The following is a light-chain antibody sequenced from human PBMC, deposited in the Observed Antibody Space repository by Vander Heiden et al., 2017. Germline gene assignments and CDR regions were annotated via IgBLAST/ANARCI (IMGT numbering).Light chain of an antibody. Sequence: DIVMTQSPDSLAVSLGERATINCKSSQSLLSSSLAWYQQRPGQPPKLLIYWTSTRGSGVPDRFRGSGSGTDYTLTISSLQTEDVALYYCQQDSNSPPTFGQGTRVEIK. J-gene: IGKJ1*01. CDR3: QQDSNSPPT. CDR1: QSLLSSS. V-gene: IGKV4-1*01. CDR2: WTS.